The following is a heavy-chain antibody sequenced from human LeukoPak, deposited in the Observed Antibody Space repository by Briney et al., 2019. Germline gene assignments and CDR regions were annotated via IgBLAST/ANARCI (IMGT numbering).Heavy chain of an antibody. CDR3: ARGYFYYDSSGHHAFDI. V-gene: IGHV1-2*02. CDR2: INPNSGGT. Sequence: ASVKVSCKASGYTFTGHYMHWVRQAPGQGLEWMGWINPNSGGTDYAQKFQGRVTMTRDTSISTAYMELSRLRSDDTAFYYCARGYFYYDSSGHHAFDIWGQGTMVTVSS. CDR1: GYTFTGHY. D-gene: IGHD3-22*01. J-gene: IGHJ3*02.